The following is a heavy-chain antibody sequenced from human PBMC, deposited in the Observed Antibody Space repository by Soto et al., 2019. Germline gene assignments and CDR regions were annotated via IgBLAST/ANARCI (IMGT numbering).Heavy chain of an antibody. D-gene: IGHD1-1*01. CDR3: AKQSGKLQPTPYSYHGMDV. Sequence: PGGSLRLSCAASGFTFSNHGMTWVRQAPGKGLEWVSAISASGGSTYYADSVKGRFTISRDTSKSTLFLQMNSLRAEDTAVYFCAKQSGKLQPTPYSYHGMDVWGQGTTVTVSS. CDR2: ISASGGST. CDR1: GFTFSNHG. J-gene: IGHJ6*02. V-gene: IGHV3-23*01.